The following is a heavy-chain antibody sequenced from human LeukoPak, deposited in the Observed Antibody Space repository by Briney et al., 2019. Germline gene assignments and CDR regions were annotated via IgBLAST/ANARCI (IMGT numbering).Heavy chain of an antibody. Sequence: KPSETLSLSCTVSGYSISSGYYWGWIRQPPGKGLEWIGSIYHSGSTYYNPSLKSRVTISVDTSKNQFSLKLSSVTAADTAVYYCARHKYSSGWYFEGVRKPPRPVDVWGKGTTVTISS. CDR3: ARHKYSSGWYFEGVRKPPRPVDV. CDR2: IYHSGST. CDR1: GYSISSGYY. D-gene: IGHD6-19*01. J-gene: IGHJ6*04. V-gene: IGHV4-38-2*02.